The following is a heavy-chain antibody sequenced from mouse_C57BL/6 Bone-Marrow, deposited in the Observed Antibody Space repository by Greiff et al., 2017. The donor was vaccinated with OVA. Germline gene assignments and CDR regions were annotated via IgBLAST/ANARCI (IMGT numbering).Heavy chain of an antibody. D-gene: IGHD1-1*01. J-gene: IGHJ4*01. Sequence: LQQSGAELVKPGASVKMSCKASGYTFTSYWITWVKQRPGQGLEWIGDIYPGSGSTNYNEKFKSKATLTVDTSSSTAYMQLSSLTSEDSAVYYCAREGLLRYCYAMDYWGQGTSVTVSS. CDR3: AREGLLRYCYAMDY. CDR1: GYTFTSYW. V-gene: IGHV1-55*01. CDR2: IYPGSGST.